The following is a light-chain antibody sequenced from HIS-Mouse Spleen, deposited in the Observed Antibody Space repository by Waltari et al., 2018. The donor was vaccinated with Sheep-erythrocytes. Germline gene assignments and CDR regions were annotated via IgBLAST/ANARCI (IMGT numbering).Light chain of an antibody. J-gene: IGKJ2*01. CDR3: LQDYNYPYT. V-gene: IGKV1-6*01. Sequence: AIQMTQSPSSLSASVGDRVTITCRASQGSRNDLGWYQQKPGKAPKLLIYAAFSLQSGVPSRFSGSGSGTDFTLTISSLQPEDFATYYCLQDYNYPYTFGQGTKLEIK. CDR1: QGSRND. CDR2: AAF.